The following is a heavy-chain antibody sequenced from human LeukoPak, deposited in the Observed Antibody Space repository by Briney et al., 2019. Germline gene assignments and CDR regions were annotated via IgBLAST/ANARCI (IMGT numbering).Heavy chain of an antibody. CDR3: ARDRNYYGSGSLDV. V-gene: IGHV3-7*01. Sequence: SGSLRLSCSASGFTFSQSWRSWVRQAPGKGLEWVANTEQNGRQKFYVDSVTGRFTISRDNAKKSLYLQMNSLRVEDTAVYYCARDRNYYGSGSLDVWGKGTPVTVSS. CDR1: GFTFSQSW. D-gene: IGHD3-10*01. CDR2: TEQNGRQK. J-gene: IGHJ6*04.